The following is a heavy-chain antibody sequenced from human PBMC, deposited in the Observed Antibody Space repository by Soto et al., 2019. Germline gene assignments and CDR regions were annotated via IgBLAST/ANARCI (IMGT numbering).Heavy chain of an antibody. D-gene: IGHD4-17*01. CDR2: IPYDGSNK. J-gene: IGHJ4*02. CDR3: ARPTFLQTTTVTDY. CDR1: GFTFSSYA. Sequence: GGSLRLSCAASGFTFSSYAMHWVRQAPGKGLEWVAVIPYDGSNKYYADSVKGRFTISRDNSKNTLYLQMNSLRAEDTAVYYCARPTFLQTTTVTDYWGQGTLVTVSS. V-gene: IGHV3-30-3*01.